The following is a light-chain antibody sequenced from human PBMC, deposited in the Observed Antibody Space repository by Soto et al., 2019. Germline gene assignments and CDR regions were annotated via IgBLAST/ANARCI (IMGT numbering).Light chain of an antibody. J-gene: IGKJ4*01. CDR1: QSITTY. Sequence: DIQMTQSPASLSASVGDRVTITCRASQSITTYLDWYQQKPGKAPKLLIYAASSLQSGVPSRFSGSGSGTDFTLTISSLQPEDFATYYCQQPKTYPLSFGGGTKVDIK. V-gene: IGKV1-39*01. CDR3: QQPKTYPLS. CDR2: AAS.